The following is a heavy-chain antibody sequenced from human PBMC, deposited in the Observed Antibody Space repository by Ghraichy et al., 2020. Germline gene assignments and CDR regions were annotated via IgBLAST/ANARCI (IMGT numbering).Heavy chain of an antibody. Sequence: GESLNISCAASGFTFSSYWMSWVRQAPGKGLEWVANIKQDGSEKYYVDSVKGRFTISRDNAKNSLYLQMNSLRAEDTAVYYCARGGIQLWLKEFDYWGQGTLVTVSS. CDR3: ARGGIQLWLKEFDY. CDR2: IKQDGSEK. CDR1: GFTFSSYW. J-gene: IGHJ4*02. V-gene: IGHV3-7*01. D-gene: IGHD5-18*01.